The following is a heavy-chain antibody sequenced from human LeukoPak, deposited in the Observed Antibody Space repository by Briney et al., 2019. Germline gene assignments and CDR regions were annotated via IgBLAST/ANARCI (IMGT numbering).Heavy chain of an antibody. CDR3: ARDGFTAPRTAYLDH. V-gene: IGHV3-74*01. D-gene: IGHD2-21*02. J-gene: IGHJ4*01. CDR1: GFTFSRYA. Sequence: PGGSLRLSCAASGFTFSRYAMHWVRQAPGKGLVWVSRLGADGSGTSYADSVKGRFTISRDNAKNTVYLQMSSLRAEDTAVYYCARDGFTAPRTAYLDHWGQGTLVTVSS. CDR2: LGADGSGT.